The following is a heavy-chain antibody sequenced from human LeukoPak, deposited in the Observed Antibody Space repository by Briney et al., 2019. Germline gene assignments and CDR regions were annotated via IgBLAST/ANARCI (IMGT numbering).Heavy chain of an antibody. J-gene: IGHJ4*02. D-gene: IGHD5-12*01. V-gene: IGHV4-34*01. CDR3: ARGLATHSDY. Sequence: SETLSLTCALQGGSLSGYFWNWARQPPGKGLEWIGEINHSRSTIYNPSLKSRVTISVDTSTNQFSLKLSSVTAADTAVYYRARGLATHSDYWGQGALVTVSS. CDR2: INHSRST. CDR1: GGSLSGYF.